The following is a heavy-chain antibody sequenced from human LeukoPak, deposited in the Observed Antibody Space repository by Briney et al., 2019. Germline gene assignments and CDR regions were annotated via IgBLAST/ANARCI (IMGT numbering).Heavy chain of an antibody. CDR2: ISSSGSTI. CDR3: ARDQTYYDILTGYYKKYYYYYMDV. Sequence: GGSLRLSCAASGFTFSDYCMSWIRQAPGKGLEWVSYISSSGSTIYYADSVKGRFTISRDNAKNSLYLQMNSLRAEDTAVYYCARDQTYYDILTGYYKKYYYYYMDVWGKGTTVTVSS. V-gene: IGHV3-11*01. D-gene: IGHD3-9*01. CDR1: GFTFSDYC. J-gene: IGHJ6*03.